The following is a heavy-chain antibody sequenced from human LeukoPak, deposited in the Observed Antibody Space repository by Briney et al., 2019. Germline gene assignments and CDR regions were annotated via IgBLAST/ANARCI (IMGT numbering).Heavy chain of an antibody. CDR3: ARECTYDILTGSCFDP. CDR1: GGSVSDYY. Sequence: SETLSLTCTISGGSVSDYYWSWIRQSPGKGLEWIGYIYHTGSTSYSPSLKSRVTISADTSQNQFSLKLSSVTAADTAVYYCARECTYDILTGSCFDPWGQGTLVTVSS. D-gene: IGHD3-9*01. J-gene: IGHJ5*02. V-gene: IGHV4-59*02. CDR2: IYHTGST.